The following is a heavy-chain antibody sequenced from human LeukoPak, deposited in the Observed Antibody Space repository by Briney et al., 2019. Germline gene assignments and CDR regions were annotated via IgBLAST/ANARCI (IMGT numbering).Heavy chain of an antibody. Sequence: KTGGSLRLSCAASGFTFSSYAMSWVRQAPGKGLEWVSAISGSGGSTYYADSVKGRFAISRDNSKNTLYLQMNSLRAEDTAVYYCAKVPRITIFGVVIYYFDYWGQGTLVTVSS. D-gene: IGHD3-3*01. CDR1: GFTFSSYA. V-gene: IGHV3-23*01. CDR2: ISGSGGST. CDR3: AKVPRITIFGVVIYYFDY. J-gene: IGHJ4*02.